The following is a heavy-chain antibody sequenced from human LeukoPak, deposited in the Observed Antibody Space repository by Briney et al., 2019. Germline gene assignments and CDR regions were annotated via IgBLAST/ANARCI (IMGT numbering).Heavy chain of an antibody. V-gene: IGHV3-30*04. CDR3: AKDGAWLRFDD. CDR2: ISYDGSNK. J-gene: IGHJ4*02. D-gene: IGHD5-12*01. Sequence: PGRSLRLSCAASGFTFSSYAMHWVRQAPGKGLEWVAVISYDGSNKYYADSVKGRFTISRDDSKNTMHLQINNLRAEDTAVYYCAKDGAWLRFDDWGQGILVTVSS. CDR1: GFTFSSYA.